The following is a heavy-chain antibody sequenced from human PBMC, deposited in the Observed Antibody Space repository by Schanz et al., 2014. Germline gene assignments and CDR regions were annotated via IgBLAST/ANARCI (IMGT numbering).Heavy chain of an antibody. CDR3: ARAGQDYSDSSGYATYYFGN. CDR2: IIPILDIT. D-gene: IGHD3-22*01. J-gene: IGHJ4*02. Sequence: QVQLVQSGVEVKKPGASVKVSCKASGGTFSSFAIFWVRQAPGQGLEWMGTIIPILDITNYAQKFQGRVTITADKSTSTAYMELSNLRSEDTAVYYCARAGQDYSDSSGYATYYFGNWGQGTLVTVSS. V-gene: IGHV1-69*09. CDR1: GGTFSSFA.